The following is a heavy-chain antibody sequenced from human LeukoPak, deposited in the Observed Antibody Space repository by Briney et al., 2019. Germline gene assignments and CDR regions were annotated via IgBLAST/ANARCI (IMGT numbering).Heavy chain of an antibody. CDR1: GGSISSYH. V-gene: IGHV4-4*07. CDR3: ARDRGLDGSDQLDS. CDR2: INSNGDT. J-gene: IGHJ5*01. Sequence: SETLSLTCTVSGGSISSYHWIWIRQPAGKGLEWIGRINSNGDTVYNPSLMSRATMSLDMTNNQSSLKLSSVPAADTAVYYCARDRGLDGSDQLDSWGPGTLVTVSS. D-gene: IGHD3-10*01.